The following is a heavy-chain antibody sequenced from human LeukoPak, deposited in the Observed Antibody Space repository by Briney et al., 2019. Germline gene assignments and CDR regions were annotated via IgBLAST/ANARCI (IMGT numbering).Heavy chain of an antibody. Sequence: PSETLSLTCIVYGMSLTDFQWGWIRQSPGKGLEWIGEINASGRTNCNPSLKTSVFISRDTSKRQFSLNLTPVTAADTALYYCARGDWGGYFDYWGQGIQVTVSS. CDR3: ARGDWGGYFDY. D-gene: IGHD3-16*01. CDR2: INASGRT. V-gene: IGHV4-34*01. J-gene: IGHJ4*02. CDR1: GMSLTDFQ.